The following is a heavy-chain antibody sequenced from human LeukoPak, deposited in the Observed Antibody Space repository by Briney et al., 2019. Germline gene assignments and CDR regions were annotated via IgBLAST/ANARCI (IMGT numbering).Heavy chain of an antibody. CDR2: ISSSSSYT. V-gene: IGHV3-11*06. D-gene: IGHD6-13*01. CDR3: ARSPEYSSSCYYN. J-gene: IGHJ4*02. CDR1: GFTLSDYY. Sequence: PGGSLRLSCAAPGFTLSDYYMRWIRQAPGKGLEWVSYISSSSSYTNYADSVKGRFTISRDNAKNSLYLQMNSLRAEDTAVYYCARSPEYSSSCYYNWGQGTLVTVSS.